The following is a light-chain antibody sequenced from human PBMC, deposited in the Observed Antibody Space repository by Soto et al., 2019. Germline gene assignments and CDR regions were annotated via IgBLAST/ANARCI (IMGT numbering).Light chain of an antibody. CDR3: QQPNSFPLT. CDR2: AAS. CDR1: QGFSSW. Sequence: DIQMTQSPSSVSASVGDRVTITCRASQGFSSWLAWYQQKPGKAPKLLIYAASSLQSGVPSRLSGSGSGTDFTLTISSLQPEDFATYYCQQPNSFPLTFGGGTKVEIK. V-gene: IGKV1D-12*01. J-gene: IGKJ4*01.